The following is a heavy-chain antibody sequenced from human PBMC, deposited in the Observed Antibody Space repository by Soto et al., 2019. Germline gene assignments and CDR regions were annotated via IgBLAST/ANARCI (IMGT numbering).Heavy chain of an antibody. J-gene: IGHJ4*02. V-gene: IGHV1-69*06. Sequence: SVKVSFKASGGTFSNYVVNWVRQAPGQGLEWMGRIIPISGAANYAQKFQGRVTITADKSTSTSYMELSSLRSEDTAVYYCARDMTRTVVPYFDFWGQGTLVTVSS. CDR2: IIPISGAA. CDR3: ARDMTRTVVPYFDF. CDR1: GGTFSNYV. D-gene: IGHD1-7*01.